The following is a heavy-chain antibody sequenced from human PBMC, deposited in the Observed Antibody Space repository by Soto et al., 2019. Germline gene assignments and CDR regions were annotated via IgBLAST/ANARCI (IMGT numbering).Heavy chain of an antibody. CDR3: ARVGRYYHDSVGAFDI. CDR1: GYTFTGYY. J-gene: IGHJ3*02. Sequence: ASVKVSCKASGYTFTGYYMHWVRQAPGQGLEWMGWINPNSGGTNYAQKFQGWVTMTRDTSISTAYMELSRLRSDDTAVYYCARVGRYYHDSVGAFDIWGQGTMVTVSS. V-gene: IGHV1-2*04. D-gene: IGHD3-22*01. CDR2: INPNSGGT.